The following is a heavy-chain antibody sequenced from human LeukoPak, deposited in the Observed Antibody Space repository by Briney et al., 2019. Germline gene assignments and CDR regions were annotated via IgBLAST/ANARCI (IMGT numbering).Heavy chain of an antibody. Sequence: ASVKVSCKVSGYTLTELSMHWVRQAPGKGLEWMGGFDPEDGETIYAQKFQGRVTMTEDTSTDTAYMELSSLRSEDTAVYYCAREQDIVVVPAAIMGYWGQGTLVTVSS. CDR2: FDPEDGET. D-gene: IGHD2-2*01. CDR1: GYTLTELS. J-gene: IGHJ4*02. V-gene: IGHV1-24*01. CDR3: AREQDIVVVPAAIMGY.